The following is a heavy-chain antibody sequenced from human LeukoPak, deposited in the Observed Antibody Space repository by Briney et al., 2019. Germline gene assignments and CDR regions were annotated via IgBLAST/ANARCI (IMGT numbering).Heavy chain of an antibody. Sequence: GGSLRLSCAASGFTFSSYWMHWVRQAPGKGLVWVSRINSDGSSISYADSVKGRFTISRDNAKNTLYLQMNSLRAEDTAVYYCARGYCSSTSCPKAYHFDHWGQGTLVTVSS. V-gene: IGHV3-74*01. CDR3: ARGYCSSTSCPKAYHFDH. D-gene: IGHD2-2*01. CDR2: INSDGSSI. CDR1: GFTFSSYW. J-gene: IGHJ4*02.